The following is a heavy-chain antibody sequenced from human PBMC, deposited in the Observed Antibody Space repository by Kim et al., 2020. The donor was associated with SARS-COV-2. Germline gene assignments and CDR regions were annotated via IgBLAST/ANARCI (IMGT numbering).Heavy chain of an antibody. V-gene: IGHV3-30*04. D-gene: IGHD5-18*01. CDR3: ARVMEGGYTYGCFDY. CDR1: GFTFRSSA. CDR2: ISYDGSNK. J-gene: IGHJ4*01. Sequence: GGSLRLSCAASGFTFRSSAMHWVRQAPGKGLEWVAVISYDGSNKYYADSVKGRFTVSRDNSKNTLYLQMNTLRAEDTAVYYCARVMEGGYTYGCFDYWGHGALVTVSP.